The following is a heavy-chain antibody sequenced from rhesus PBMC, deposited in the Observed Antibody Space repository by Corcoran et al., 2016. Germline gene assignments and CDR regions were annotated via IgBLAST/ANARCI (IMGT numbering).Heavy chain of an antibody. V-gene: IGHV4-173*01. CDR1: GGSISSNY. CDR3: AWESGALFWDDSCYYGQYYFDY. Sequence: QLQLQESGPGLVKPLETLSITCAVSGGSISSNYWRWLRQPPGQGLEWIGRISGSGGSNHHNPSRERRGTISADTSKNQFSLKIRSVHAANSAGYYWAWESGALFWDDSCYYGQYYFDYWGQGVLVTVSS. CDR2: ISGSGGSN. J-gene: IGHJ4*01. D-gene: IGHD3-28*01.